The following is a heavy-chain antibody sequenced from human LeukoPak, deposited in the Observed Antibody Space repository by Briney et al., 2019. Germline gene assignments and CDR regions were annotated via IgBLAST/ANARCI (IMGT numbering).Heavy chain of an antibody. CDR2: IYTSGST. D-gene: IGHD6-13*01. J-gene: IGHJ4*02. V-gene: IGHV4-4*07. CDR3: ARDHTYSSSLVDRPFDY. Sequence: SETLSLTCTVSGGSISSYYWSWIRQPAGKGLEWIGRIYTSGSTNYNPSLKSRVTMSVDTSKNQFSLKLSSVTAADTAVYYCARDHTYSSSLVDRPFDYWGQGTLVTVSS. CDR1: GGSISSYY.